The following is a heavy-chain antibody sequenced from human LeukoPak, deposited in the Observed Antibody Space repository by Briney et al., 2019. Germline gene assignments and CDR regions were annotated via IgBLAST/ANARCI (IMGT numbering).Heavy chain of an antibody. CDR1: GFTFSSYA. D-gene: IGHD3-16*01. CDR2: ISYDGSNK. Sequence: GWSLRLSCAASGFTFSSYAMHGVRQAPGKGLEWVAVISYDGSNKYYADSVKGRFTISRDNSKNTLYLQMNSLRAEDTAVYYCARACFWGLDYWGQGTLVTVSS. J-gene: IGHJ4*02. V-gene: IGHV3-30-3*01. CDR3: ARACFWGLDY.